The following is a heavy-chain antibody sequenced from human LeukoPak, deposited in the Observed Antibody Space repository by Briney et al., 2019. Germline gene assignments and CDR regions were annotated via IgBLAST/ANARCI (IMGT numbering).Heavy chain of an antibody. J-gene: IGHJ5*02. CDR2: MNPNSGNT. V-gene: IGHV1-8*01. CDR3: ATDHIAARPVGFDP. Sequence: ASVKVSCKASGYTFTCYDINWVRQATGQGLEWMGWMNPNSGNTGYAQKFQGRVTMTRNTSISTAYMELSSLRSEDTAVYYCATDHIAARPVGFDPWGQGTLVTVSS. D-gene: IGHD6-6*01. CDR1: GYTFTCYD.